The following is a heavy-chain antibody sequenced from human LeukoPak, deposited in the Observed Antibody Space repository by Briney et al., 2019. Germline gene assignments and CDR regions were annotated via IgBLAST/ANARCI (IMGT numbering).Heavy chain of an antibody. CDR1: GGSISSYY. Sequence: SETLSLTCTVSGGSISSYYWSWIRQPPGKGLEWIGYIYYSGSTNYNPSLKSRLTILVDTSKNQLSLKLSSVTAADTAVYYCARGRSDYYFDYWGQGTLVTVSS. D-gene: IGHD2-21*02. J-gene: IGHJ4*02. CDR3: ARGRSDYYFDY. V-gene: IGHV4-59*01. CDR2: IYYSGST.